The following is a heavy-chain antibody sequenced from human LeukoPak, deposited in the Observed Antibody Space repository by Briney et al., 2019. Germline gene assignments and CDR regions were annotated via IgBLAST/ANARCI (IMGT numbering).Heavy chain of an antibody. J-gene: IGHJ6*03. Sequence: ASVKVSCKASGYTFTSYGIIWVRQAPGQGLEWMGWISAYNGNTNYAQKLQGRVTMTTDTSTSTAYMELRSLRSDDTAVYYCARDAAGSSSWYDYYYMDVWGKGTTVTVSS. CDR3: ARDAAGSSSWYDYYYMDV. D-gene: IGHD6-13*01. CDR1: GYTFTSYG. V-gene: IGHV1-18*01. CDR2: ISAYNGNT.